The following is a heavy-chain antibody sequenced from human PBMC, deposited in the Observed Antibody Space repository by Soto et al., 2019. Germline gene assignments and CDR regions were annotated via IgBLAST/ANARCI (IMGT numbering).Heavy chain of an antibody. CDR2: IYWDDDK. Sequence: SGPTLVNPTQTLTLTCTFSGFSLSTSGVGVGWIRQPPGKALEWLALIYWDDDKRYSPSLKSRLTITKDTSKNQVVLTMTNMDPVDTSIYYCAHRRPWYNWNYEGWFDPWGQGTLVTVSS. J-gene: IGHJ5*02. CDR1: GFSLSTSGVG. D-gene: IGHD1-7*01. V-gene: IGHV2-5*02. CDR3: AHRRPWYNWNYEGWFDP.